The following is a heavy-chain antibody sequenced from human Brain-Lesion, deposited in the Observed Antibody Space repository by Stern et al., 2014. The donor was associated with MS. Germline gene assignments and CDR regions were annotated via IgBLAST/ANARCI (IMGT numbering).Heavy chain of an antibody. Sequence: VQLGESGAEVKKPGASVKVSCKASGYTFSSYDITWVRQASGHGLEWKGWMNPYSGNTGYAQKFKGRVSMTSDPSISTVYMELTSLTSDDTAVYFCARAVRNQLLSEYWGQGTLVTVSS. CDR2: MNPYSGNT. V-gene: IGHV1-8*01. CDR3: ARAVRNQLLSEY. D-gene: IGHD2-2*01. J-gene: IGHJ4*02. CDR1: GYTFSSYD.